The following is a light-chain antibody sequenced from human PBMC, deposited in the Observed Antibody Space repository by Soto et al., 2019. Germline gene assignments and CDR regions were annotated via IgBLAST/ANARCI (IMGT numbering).Light chain of an antibody. J-gene: IGKJ2*01. CDR1: QVFSSSY. Sequence: EIVLTQSPGTLSFSPGERATLSCRASQVFSSSYLAWYQQKPGQAPRLLIYGASGRATGIPDRFSGSGSGTDFTLTISRLEPEDFAVYYCQQYGSSPMYTFGQGTKLEIK. V-gene: IGKV3-20*01. CDR2: GAS. CDR3: QQYGSSPMYT.